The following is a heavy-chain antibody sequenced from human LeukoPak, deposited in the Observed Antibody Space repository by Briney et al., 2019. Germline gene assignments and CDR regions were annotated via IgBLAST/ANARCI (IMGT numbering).Heavy chain of an antibody. D-gene: IGHD6-13*01. CDR3: ARFLRHPAAAGTKVYYYYYYGMDV. CDR1: GGSFSGYY. J-gene: IGHJ6*02. Sequence: SETLSLTCAVYGGSFSGYYWSWIRQPPGKGLEWIGEINHSGSTNYNPSHKSRVTISVDTSKNQFSLKLRSVTAADTAVYYCARFLRHPAAAGTKVYYYYYYGMDVWGQGTTVTVSS. CDR2: INHSGST. V-gene: IGHV4-34*01.